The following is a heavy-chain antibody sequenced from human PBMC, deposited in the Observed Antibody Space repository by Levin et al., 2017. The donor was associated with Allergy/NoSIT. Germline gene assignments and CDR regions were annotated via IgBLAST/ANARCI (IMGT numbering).Heavy chain of an antibody. J-gene: IGHJ4*02. CDR3: AKDGGSSFDY. V-gene: IGHV3-30*18. CDR2: VAYDGDKK. D-gene: IGHD6-6*01. CDR1: GFTFTCCG. Sequence: PGGSLRLSCAASGFTFTCCGMHWVRQAPGKGLEGVAVVAYDGDKKYYADSVKGRFTISRDNSKDMLYMQMNSLRVEETAVYYCAKDGGSSFDYWVQGTLVTVSS.